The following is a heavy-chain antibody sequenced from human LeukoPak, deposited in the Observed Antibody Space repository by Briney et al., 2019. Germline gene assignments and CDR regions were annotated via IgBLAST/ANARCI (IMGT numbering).Heavy chain of an antibody. V-gene: IGHV5-51*01. CDR1: GYSFTSYW. CDR2: IYPGDSDT. J-gene: IGHJ2*01. CDR3: ARRPGYAPLGLNWYFDL. D-gene: IGHD2-2*01. Sequence: PGESLKISCKGSGYSFTSYWIGWVRQMPGKGLEWMGIIYPGDSDTRYSPSFQGQVTISADKSISTAYLQWSSLKASDTAMYYCARRPGYAPLGLNWYFDLWGRGTLVTVSS.